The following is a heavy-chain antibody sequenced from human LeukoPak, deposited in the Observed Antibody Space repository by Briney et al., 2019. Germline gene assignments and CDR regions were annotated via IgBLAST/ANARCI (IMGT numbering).Heavy chain of an antibody. D-gene: IGHD3-16*01. CDR2: IHTSGST. CDR3: TRRRGGWGEGEFDF. CDR1: GGSISGVY. V-gene: IGHV4-4*09. Sequence: SETLSLTCTVSGGSISGVYWNWIRQPPRKGLEWVGYIHTSGSTSYNPSLKSRLSFSIDTSKNQVSLRLSSVTATDTAVYYCTRRRGGWGEGEFDFWGQGIPVTVST. J-gene: IGHJ4*02.